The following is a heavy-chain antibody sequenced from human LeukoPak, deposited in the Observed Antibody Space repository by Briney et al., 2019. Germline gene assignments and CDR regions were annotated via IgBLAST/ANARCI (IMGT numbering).Heavy chain of an antibody. CDR3: TTARDYGDYNFDY. D-gene: IGHD4-17*01. Sequence: PGGSLRLSCSASGFSFSSYEMNWVRQAPGKGLEWVGRIKSKTDGGTTDYAAPVKGRFTISRDDSKNTLYLQMNSLKTEDTAVYYCTTARDYGDYNFDYWGQGTLVTVSS. CDR2: IKSKTDGGTT. V-gene: IGHV3-15*01. CDR1: GFSFSSYE. J-gene: IGHJ4*02.